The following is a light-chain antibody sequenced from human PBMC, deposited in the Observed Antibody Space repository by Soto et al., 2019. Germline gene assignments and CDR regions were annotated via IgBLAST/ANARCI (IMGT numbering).Light chain of an antibody. CDR3: HQRSTWPPWT. V-gene: IGKV3-11*01. Sequence: EIVLTQSPATLSLSPGERATLSCRASQSVSSYLAWYQQKPGQAPRLLIYDASNRDTGIPARFSGSGSGTDLPLTIRSLEPEDFAVYYCHQRSTWPPWTFRRGTKVEIK. CDR1: QSVSSY. CDR2: DAS. J-gene: IGKJ1*01.